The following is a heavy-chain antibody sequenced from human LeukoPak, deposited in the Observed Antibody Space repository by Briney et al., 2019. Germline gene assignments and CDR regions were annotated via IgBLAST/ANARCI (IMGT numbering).Heavy chain of an antibody. Sequence: ASVKVSCKASGYTFTSYGISWVRQAPGQGLEWMGWISAYNGNTNYAQKLQGRVTITTDTSTSTAYMELRSLRSDDTAVYYCARYPATYNWNDVDYFDYWGQGTLVTVSS. CDR3: ARYPATYNWNDVDYFDY. CDR2: ISAYNGNT. CDR1: GYTFTSYG. V-gene: IGHV1-18*01. D-gene: IGHD1-1*01. J-gene: IGHJ4*02.